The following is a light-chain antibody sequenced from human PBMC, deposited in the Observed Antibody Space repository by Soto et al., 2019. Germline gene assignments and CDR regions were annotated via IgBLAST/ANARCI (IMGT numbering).Light chain of an antibody. CDR2: EVN. Sequence: QSALTQPASVSGSPGQSITISCTGTSSDVGAYDYVSWYQHHPGKAPKLMIYEVNERPSGVSNRFSGSKSGNTASLTISGLQAEDEADYYCCSYARPTFYAFATGTKLTVL. CDR1: SSDVGAYDY. V-gene: IGLV2-14*01. CDR3: CSYARPTFYA. J-gene: IGLJ1*01.